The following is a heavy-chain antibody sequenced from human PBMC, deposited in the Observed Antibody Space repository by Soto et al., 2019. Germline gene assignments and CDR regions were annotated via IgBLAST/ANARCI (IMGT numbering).Heavy chain of an antibody. CDR3: ARGGIAAAGKIDY. V-gene: IGHV1-69*02. J-gene: IGHJ4*02. CDR1: GGTFSSYT. Sequence: GASVKVSCKASGGTFSSYTISWVRQAPGQGLEWMGRIIPILGIANYAQKFQGRVTITADKSTSTAYMELSSLRSEDTAVYYCARGGIAAAGKIDYWGQGTLVTVSS. D-gene: IGHD6-13*01. CDR2: IIPILGIA.